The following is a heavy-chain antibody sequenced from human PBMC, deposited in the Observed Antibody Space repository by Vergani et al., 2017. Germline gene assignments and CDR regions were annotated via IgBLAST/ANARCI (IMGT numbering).Heavy chain of an antibody. CDR1: GFTFSSYA. CDR3: AKGALGYCSGGSCGRP. V-gene: IGHV3-23*01. D-gene: IGHD2-15*01. Sequence: EVQLLESGGGLVQPGGSLRLSCAASGFTFSSYAMSWVRQAPGKGLEWVSAISGSGGSTYYADSVKGRFTISRDNSKNTLYLQMNSLRAEDTAVYYCAKGALGYCSGGSCGRPWGQGTLVTVSS. J-gene: IGHJ5*02. CDR2: ISGSGGST.